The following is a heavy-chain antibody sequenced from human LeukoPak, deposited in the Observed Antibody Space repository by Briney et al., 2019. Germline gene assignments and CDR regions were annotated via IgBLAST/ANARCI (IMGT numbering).Heavy chain of an antibody. Sequence: TPSETLSLTCTVSGGSISGYYWSWIRQPPGMGLEWIGYINYSGSTNYNPSLKSRVTISVDTSKNQFSLKLSSVTAADTAVYYCARRGSSLDQWGQGTLVTVSS. V-gene: IGHV4-59*08. J-gene: IGHJ4*02. D-gene: IGHD6-6*01. CDR3: ARRGSSLDQ. CDR1: GGSISGYY. CDR2: INYSGST.